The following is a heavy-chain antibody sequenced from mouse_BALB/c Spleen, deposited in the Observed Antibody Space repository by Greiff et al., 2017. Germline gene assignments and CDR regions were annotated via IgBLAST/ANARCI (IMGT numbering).Heavy chain of an antibody. CDR3: ARRYYGYFAY. CDR1: GFAFSSYD. J-gene: IGHJ3*01. Sequence: EVKLVESGGGLVKPGGSLKLSCAASGFAFSSYDMSWVRQTPEKRLEWVAYISSGGGSTYYPDTVKGRFTISRDNAKNTLYLQVSSLKSEDTAMYYCARRYYGYFAYWGQGTLVTVSA. CDR2: ISSGGGST. V-gene: IGHV5-12-1*01. D-gene: IGHD1-2*01.